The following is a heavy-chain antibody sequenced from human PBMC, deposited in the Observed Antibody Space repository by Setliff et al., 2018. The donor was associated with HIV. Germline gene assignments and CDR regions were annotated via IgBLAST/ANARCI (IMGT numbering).Heavy chain of an antibody. Sequence: GGSLRLSCTSSGFTFGDYAMSWVRQAPGKGLEWVANIKQDGSEKYYVDSVKGRFTISRDNAKNSLYLQMNSLRAEDTAVYFCVRDRSDYLDFLTGYYGRDYWGQGTQVTVSS. J-gene: IGHJ4*02. CDR1: GFTFGDYA. D-gene: IGHD3-9*01. V-gene: IGHV3-7*01. CDR2: IKQDGSEK. CDR3: VRDRSDYLDFLTGYYGRDY.